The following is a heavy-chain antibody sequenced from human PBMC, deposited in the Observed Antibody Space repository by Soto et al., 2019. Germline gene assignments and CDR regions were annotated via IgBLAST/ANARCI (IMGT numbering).Heavy chain of an antibody. CDR3: ARGRDSSFDY. CDR1: GDSMYTNGVA. CDR2: TYYRSRWSN. J-gene: IGHJ4*02. V-gene: IGHV6-1*01. Sequence: SQTLSLTCDVSGDSMYTNGVAWNWIRQSPSRGLEWLGRTYYRSRWSNDYAVSVKSRIIINPDTSKNQFSLQLNSVTSEDTAVYFCARGRDSSFDYWGQGTLVTVSS. D-gene: IGHD6-13*01.